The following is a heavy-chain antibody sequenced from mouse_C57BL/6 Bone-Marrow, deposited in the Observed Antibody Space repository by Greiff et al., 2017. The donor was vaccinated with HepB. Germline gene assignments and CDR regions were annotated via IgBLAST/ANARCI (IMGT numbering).Heavy chain of an antibody. D-gene: IGHD2-2*01. CDR3: TRSGDYGYDGCFDY. V-gene: IGHV1-5*01. J-gene: IGHJ2*01. CDR2: IYPGNSDT. Sequence: EVQLQESGTVLARPGASVKMSCKTSGYTFTSYWMHWVKQRPGQGLEWIGAIYPGNSDTSYNQKFKGKAKLTAVTSASTAYMELSSLTNEDSAVYYCTRSGDYGYDGCFDYWGQGTTLTVSS. CDR1: GYTFTSYW.